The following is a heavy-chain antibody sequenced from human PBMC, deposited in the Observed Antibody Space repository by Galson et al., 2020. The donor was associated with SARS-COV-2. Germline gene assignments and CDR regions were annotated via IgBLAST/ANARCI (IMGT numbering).Heavy chain of an antibody. V-gene: IGHV3-30-3*01. D-gene: IGHD1-26*01. J-gene: IGHJ3*02. CDR3: ARPYSGSYFAAFDI. Sequence: SCAASGFTFSSYAMHWVRQAPGKGLEWVAVISYDGSNKYYADSVKGRFTISRDNSKNTLYLQMNSLRAEDTAVYYCARPYSGSYFAAFDIWGQGTMVTVSS. CDR1: GFTFSSYA. CDR2: ISYDGSNK.